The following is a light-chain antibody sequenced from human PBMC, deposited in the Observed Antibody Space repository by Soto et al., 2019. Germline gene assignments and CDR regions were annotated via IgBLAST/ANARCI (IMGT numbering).Light chain of an antibody. CDR2: DAS. J-gene: IGKJ1*01. V-gene: IGKV3-20*01. Sequence: EMVLTQSPATLSLSPGGSATLSCRASQSVSSYLAWYQQKPGQAPRRLICDASNRATGIPDRFSGSGSGTDFTLTISRLEPEDFAVYYCQQYGSSGTFGQGTRWIS. CDR3: QQYGSSGT. CDR1: QSVSSY.